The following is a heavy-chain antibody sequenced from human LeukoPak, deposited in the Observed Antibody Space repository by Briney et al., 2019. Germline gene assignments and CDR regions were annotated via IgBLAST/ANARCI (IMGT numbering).Heavy chain of an antibody. V-gene: IGHV4-39*01. D-gene: IGHD6-19*01. CDR1: AGSVSSSDYY. CDR2: IYYSGNT. J-gene: IGHJ4*02. CDR3: ARQAVAGNGFDY. Sequence: SETLSLTCSVSAGSVSSSDYYWDWIRQPPGKGLEWIGTIYYSGNTYYNPSLKSRVSISVDTSKNQFSLKLSSVTAADTAVYYCARQAVAGNGFDYWGQGTLVTVSS.